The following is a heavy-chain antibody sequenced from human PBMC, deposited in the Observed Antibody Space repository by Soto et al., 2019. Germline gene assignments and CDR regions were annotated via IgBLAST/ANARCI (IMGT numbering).Heavy chain of an antibody. CDR1: GGSISSYY. CDR2: IYYSGST. V-gene: IGHV4-59*08. D-gene: IGHD2-15*01. J-gene: IGHJ4*02. Sequence: QVQLQESGPGLVKPSETLSLTGTVSGGSISSYYWSWIWRLSGKGLEWIGYIYYSGSTNYNPSLKRRITISVEPSKTQFSPKMNSVQAATTAVYYCAGSTYCSGGSCYPGYADYWGQGTLVTVSS. CDR3: AGSTYCSGGSCYPGYADY.